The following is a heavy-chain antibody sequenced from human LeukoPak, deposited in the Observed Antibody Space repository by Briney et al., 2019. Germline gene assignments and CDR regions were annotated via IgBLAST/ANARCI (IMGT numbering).Heavy chain of an antibody. J-gene: IGHJ3*02. CDR2: ISYIGST. CDR1: DDSFSSHC. V-gene: IGHV4-59*11. Sequence: SETLTLTCAVSDDSFSSHCRTWIRQPPGKGLEWIGHISYIGSTNSYPSLRSGVTISIDTSKNQFSLKLSSVTAADTAVYYCARDLVTVTKGFDIWGQGTMVSVSS. CDR3: ARDLVTVTKGFDI. D-gene: IGHD4-17*01.